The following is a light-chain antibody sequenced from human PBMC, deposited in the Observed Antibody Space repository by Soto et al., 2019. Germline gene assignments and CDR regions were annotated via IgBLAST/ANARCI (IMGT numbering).Light chain of an antibody. CDR1: QSVSSN. V-gene: IGKV3-15*01. CDR2: GAS. CDR3: QKYNSAPLT. J-gene: IGKJ4*01. Sequence: IVMTQSPATLSVSPGERATLSFSASQSVSSNLAWYQQKPGQAPSLLIYGASTLQSGVPSRFSGSGSGTDSTLTISSLQPEDVATYYCQKYNSAPLTFGGGTKVDIK.